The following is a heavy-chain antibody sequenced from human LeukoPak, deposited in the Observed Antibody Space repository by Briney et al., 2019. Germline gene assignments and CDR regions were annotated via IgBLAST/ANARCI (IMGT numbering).Heavy chain of an antibody. Sequence: GGSLRLSCAASGFTFSSYAMHWVRQAPGKGLEWVAVISHDGSNKYYADSVKGRFTISRDNSKNTLYLQMNSLRAEDTAVYYCARGSWLQSLDYWGQGTLVTVSS. CDR3: ARGSWLQSLDY. CDR2: ISHDGSNK. CDR1: GFTFSSYA. V-gene: IGHV3-30-3*01. J-gene: IGHJ4*02. D-gene: IGHD5-24*01.